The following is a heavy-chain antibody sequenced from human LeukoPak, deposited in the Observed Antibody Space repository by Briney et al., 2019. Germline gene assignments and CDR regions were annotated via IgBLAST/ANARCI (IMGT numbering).Heavy chain of an antibody. D-gene: IGHD3-9*01. CDR3: ARGPLYDILTGHHPNYFDY. J-gene: IGHJ4*02. Sequence: SETLSLTCTVSGGSISSSSYYWGWIRQPPGKGLEWIGSIYYSGSTYYNPSLKNRVAISLDMSKNQFSLKLSSMTAADTAVYYCARGPLYDILTGHHPNYFDYWGQGTLVTVSS. CDR2: IYYSGST. CDR1: GGSISSSSYY. V-gene: IGHV4-39*07.